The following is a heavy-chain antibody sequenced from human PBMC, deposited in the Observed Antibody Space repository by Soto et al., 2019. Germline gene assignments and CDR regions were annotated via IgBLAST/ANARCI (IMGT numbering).Heavy chain of an antibody. CDR3: ARDLAYRYGYYYYGMDG. CDR1: VFAFGSYS. CDR2: ISSSSSYI. D-gene: IGHD5-18*01. Sequence: XGSLRLSSAASVFAFGSYSVNWVRQAPGKGLEWVSSISSSSSYIYYADSVKGRFTISRDNAKNSLYLQMNSLRAEDTAVYYCARDLAYRYGYYYYGMDGWGQGTTVTVSS. J-gene: IGHJ6*02. V-gene: IGHV3-21*01.